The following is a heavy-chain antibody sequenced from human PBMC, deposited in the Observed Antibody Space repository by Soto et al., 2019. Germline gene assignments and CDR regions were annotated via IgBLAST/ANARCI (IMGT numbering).Heavy chain of an antibody. J-gene: IGHJ5*02. CDR3: ARRVSDYWFDP. D-gene: IGHD3-3*01. CDR2: IYYSGST. V-gene: IGHV4-39*01. Sequence: ETLSLTCTVSCGSISSSSYYWGLIRQPPGKGLEWIGSIYYSGSTYYNPSLKSRATISVEKSKNQFSLKLSSVTAADTAVYYCARRVSDYWFDPWGQGTLVTVSS. CDR1: CGSISSSSYY.